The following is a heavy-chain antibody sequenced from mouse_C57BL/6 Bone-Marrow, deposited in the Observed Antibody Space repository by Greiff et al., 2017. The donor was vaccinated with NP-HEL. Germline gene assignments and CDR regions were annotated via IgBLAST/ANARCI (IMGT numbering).Heavy chain of an antibody. CDR1: GYSITSGYY. D-gene: IGHD1-1*01. V-gene: IGHV3-6*01. Sequence: VQLKQSGPGLVKPSQSLSLTCSVTGYSITSGYYWNWIRQFPGNKLEWMGYISYDGSTNYNPSLKNRISITRDTSKNQFFLKLNTVTYEDTATHYCARVEDGSSLWYFDVWGTGTTVTVSS. CDR3: ARVEDGSSLWYFDV. J-gene: IGHJ1*03. CDR2: ISYDGST.